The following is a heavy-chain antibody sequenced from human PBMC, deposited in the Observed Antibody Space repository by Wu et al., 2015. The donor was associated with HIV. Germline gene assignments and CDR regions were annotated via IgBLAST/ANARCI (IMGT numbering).Heavy chain of an antibody. CDR3: ARGEWSRDGYNWDYYYYYYMDV. J-gene: IGHJ6*03. V-gene: IGHV1-69*12. CDR2: IIPIFGTA. Sequence: QVQLVQSGAEVKKPGSSVKVSCKASGGTFSSYAISWVRQAPGQGLEWMGGIIPIFGTANYAQKFQGRVTITADESTSTAYMELSSLRSEDTAVYYCARGEWSRDGYNWDYYYYYYMDVWGKGTTVTVSS. D-gene: IGHD5-24*01. CDR1: GGTFSSYA.